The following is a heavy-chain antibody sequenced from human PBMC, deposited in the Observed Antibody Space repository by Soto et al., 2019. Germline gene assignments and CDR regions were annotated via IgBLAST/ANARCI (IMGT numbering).Heavy chain of an antibody. CDR3: AKDAPWSYYDFWSGSNYFDY. D-gene: IGHD3-3*01. V-gene: IGHV3-23*01. J-gene: IGHJ4*02. CDR2: ISGSGGST. CDR1: GFTFSSYA. Sequence: GGSLRLCCAASGFTFSSYAMSWVRQATGKGLEWVSAISGSGGSTYYADSVKGRFTISRDNSKNTLYLQMNSLRAEDTAVYYCAKDAPWSYYDFWSGSNYFDYWGQGT.